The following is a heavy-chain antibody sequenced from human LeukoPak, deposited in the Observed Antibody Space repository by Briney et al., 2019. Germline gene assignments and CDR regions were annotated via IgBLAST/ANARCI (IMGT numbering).Heavy chain of an antibody. J-gene: IGHJ4*02. CDR3: ARPANSGTDY. Sequence: GESLKISCKGSGYSFTSNWIAWVRQLPGKGLEWMGFIYPGDSDTRYSPSFQGQVTISADKSINTAYLQRSSLKASDTAMYYCARPANSGTDYWGQGTLVTVSS. D-gene: IGHD3-10*01. V-gene: IGHV5-51*01. CDR2: IYPGDSDT. CDR1: GYSFTSNW.